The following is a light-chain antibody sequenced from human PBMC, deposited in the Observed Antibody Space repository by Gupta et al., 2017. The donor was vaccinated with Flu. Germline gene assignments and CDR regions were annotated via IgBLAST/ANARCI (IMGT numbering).Light chain of an antibody. CDR3: QQYNNWPPLT. CDR2: GAS. J-gene: IGKJ4*01. V-gene: IGKV3-15*01. Sequence: EIVMTQSSATLSVSPGERATLSCRASQSVSSNFAWYQQKPGQAPRLLIYGASTRATGIPARFSGSGSGTEFTLTISSLQSEDFAVYYCQQYNNWPPLTFGGGTKVEIK. CDR1: QSVSSN.